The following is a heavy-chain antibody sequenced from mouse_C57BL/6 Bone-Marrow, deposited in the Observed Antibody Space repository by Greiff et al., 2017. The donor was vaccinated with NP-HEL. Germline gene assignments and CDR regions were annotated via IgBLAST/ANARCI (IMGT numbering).Heavy chain of an antibody. CDR2: INSDGGST. V-gene: IGHV5-2*03. CDR3: ARNYGNYVYWYFDF. Sequence: EVKLVESGGGLVQPGESLKLSCESNEYEFTSHDMSWVRKTQEKRLELVAAINSDGGSTYYPENMKSRFIISRDNTKKTLYLQMSILWSEDTALYYCARNYGNYVYWYFDFWGTGTTVTVSS. D-gene: IGHD2-1*01. J-gene: IGHJ1*03. CDR1: EYEFTSHD.